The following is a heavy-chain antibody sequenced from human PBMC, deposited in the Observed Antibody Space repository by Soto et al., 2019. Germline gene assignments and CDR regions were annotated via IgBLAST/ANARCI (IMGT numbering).Heavy chain of an antibody. Sequence: PGGSLRLSCAASGFAFSDYYLTWIRQAPGKGLEWVSYISATGSTFYYADSVKGRLVISRDNAKNSLYLQMSSLRAEDTAVYYCARDRGGYDRLYYYHGMDVWGQGTTVTVSS. CDR2: ISATGSTF. V-gene: IGHV3-11*04. D-gene: IGHD5-12*01. J-gene: IGHJ6*02. CDR1: GFAFSDYY. CDR3: ARDRGGYDRLYYYHGMDV.